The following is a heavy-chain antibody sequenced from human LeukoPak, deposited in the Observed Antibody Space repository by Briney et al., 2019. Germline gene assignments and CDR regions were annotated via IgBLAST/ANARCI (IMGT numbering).Heavy chain of an antibody. CDR3: ASSSWSFDY. J-gene: IGHJ4*02. Sequence: SETLSLTCAVYGGSFSGYYWSWIRQPPGKGLEWIGEINHSGSTNYNPSLKSRVTKSVDTSKNQFSLKLSSVTAADTAVYYCASSSWSFDYWGQGTLVTVSS. CDR2: INHSGST. D-gene: IGHD6-13*01. CDR1: GGSFSGYY. V-gene: IGHV4-34*01.